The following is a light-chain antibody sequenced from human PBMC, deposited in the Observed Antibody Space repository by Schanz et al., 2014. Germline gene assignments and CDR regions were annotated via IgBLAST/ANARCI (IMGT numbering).Light chain of an antibody. Sequence: EIVLTQSPGTLSLSPGERATLSCRASQTINNNFLAWYQHKPGQPPRLLIYDASNRATGIPARFSGSGSGTDFTLTLSRLEPEDFAVYYCHHRNPWRGTFGQGTKLEIK. CDR1: QTINNNF. V-gene: IGKV3D-20*02. CDR3: HHRNPWRGT. J-gene: IGKJ2*02. CDR2: DAS.